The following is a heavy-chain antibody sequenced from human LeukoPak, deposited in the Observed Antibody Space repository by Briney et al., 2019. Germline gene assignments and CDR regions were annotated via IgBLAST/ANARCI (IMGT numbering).Heavy chain of an antibody. Sequence: GGSLRLSYAASGFTFSSYAMSWVRQAPGKGLEWVSGISGSAGSTYYADSVKGRFTISRDNSKNTLYLQMNSLRAEDTAVYYCARGELRDYFDYWGQGTLVTVSS. V-gene: IGHV3-23*01. D-gene: IGHD3-10*01. J-gene: IGHJ4*02. CDR2: ISGSAGST. CDR3: ARGELRDYFDY. CDR1: GFTFSSYA.